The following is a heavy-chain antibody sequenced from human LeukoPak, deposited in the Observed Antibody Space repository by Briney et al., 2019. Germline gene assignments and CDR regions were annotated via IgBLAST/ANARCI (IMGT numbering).Heavy chain of an antibody. CDR1: GGSFSGYY. J-gene: IGHJ3*02. Sequence: PSETLSLTCVVYGGSFSGYYWSWIRQPPGKGLEWIGEINHSGSTNYNPTLKSRVTISVVTSKNQFSLKQTSVTAADTAVYYCARVASMMGWIRVHAFDIWGQGTMVTVSS. CDR3: ARVASMMGWIRVHAFDI. D-gene: IGHD2-2*03. CDR2: INHSGST. V-gene: IGHV4-34*01.